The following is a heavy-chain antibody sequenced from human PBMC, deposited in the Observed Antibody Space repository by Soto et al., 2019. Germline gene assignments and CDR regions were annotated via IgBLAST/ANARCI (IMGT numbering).Heavy chain of an antibody. CDR1: GFTFSPYW. D-gene: IGHD3-22*01. J-gene: IGHJ4*02. CDR3: AKDVHYDSSGGLDY. Sequence: EVQLAESGGGLVQPGGSLRLSCAASGFTFSPYWMHWVRQAPGKGLVWVSRINPDGSSTNYADSVKGRFTISRDNAKNTLYLQMNGLRTEDTAVYYCAKDVHYDSSGGLDYWGQGTLVTVSS. CDR2: INPDGSST. V-gene: IGHV3-74*01.